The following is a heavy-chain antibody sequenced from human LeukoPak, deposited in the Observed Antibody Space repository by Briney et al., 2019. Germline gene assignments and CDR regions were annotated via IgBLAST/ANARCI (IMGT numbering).Heavy chain of an antibody. CDR1: GDTFSTYT. D-gene: IGHD6-13*01. J-gene: IGHJ4*02. CDR2: INPSGGST. V-gene: IGHV1-46*01. Sequence: ASVKVSCKASGDTFSTYTIGWVRQAPGQGLEWMGIINPSGGSTSYAQKFQGRVTMTRDTSTSTVYMELSSLRSEDTAVYYCARDLSLTYSSSWGFDYWGQGTLVTVSS. CDR3: ARDLSLTYSSSWGFDY.